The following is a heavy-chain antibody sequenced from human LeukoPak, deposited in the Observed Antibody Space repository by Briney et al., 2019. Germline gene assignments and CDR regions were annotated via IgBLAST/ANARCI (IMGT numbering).Heavy chain of an antibody. CDR2: ISSSSSYI. J-gene: IGHJ4*02. V-gene: IGHV3-21*01. D-gene: IGHD1-26*01. CDR1: GFTFSSYG. Sequence: GGSLRLSCAASGFTFSSYGMHWVRQAPGKGLEWVSSISSSSSYIYYADSVKGRFTISRDNAKNSLYLQMNSLRAEDTAVYYCAREEYSGSYYFDYWGQGTLVTVSS. CDR3: AREEYSGSYYFDY.